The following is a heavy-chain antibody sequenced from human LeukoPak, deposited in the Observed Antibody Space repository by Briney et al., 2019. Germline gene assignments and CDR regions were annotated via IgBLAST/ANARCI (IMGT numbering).Heavy chain of an antibody. V-gene: IGHV4-34*01. CDR2: INHSGST. CDR1: GGSLSGYY. D-gene: IGHD1-26*01. Sequence: SETLSLTCAVYGGSLSGYYWSWIRQPPGKGLEWIGEINHSGSTNYNPSLKSRVTISVDTSKNQFSLKLSSVTAADTAVYYCARQSGGSYPAGYFDLWGRGTLVTVSS. CDR3: ARQSGGSYPAGYFDL. J-gene: IGHJ2*01.